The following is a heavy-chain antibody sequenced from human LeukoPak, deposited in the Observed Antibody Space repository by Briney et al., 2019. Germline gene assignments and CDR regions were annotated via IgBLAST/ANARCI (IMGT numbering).Heavy chain of an antibody. V-gene: IGHV3-7*01. CDR1: GFTFSSYW. J-gene: IGHJ4*02. D-gene: IGHD6-13*01. Sequence: PGGSQRLPCAASGFTFSSYWMSWVRQAPGKGLEWVANIKQDRSEKYYVDSVKGRFTISRDNAKNSLYLQMNSLRAEDTAVYYCARGIPPYSSSWYGTVLYYFDYWGQGTLVTVSS. CDR3: ARGIPPYSSSWYGTVLYYFDY. CDR2: IKQDRSEK.